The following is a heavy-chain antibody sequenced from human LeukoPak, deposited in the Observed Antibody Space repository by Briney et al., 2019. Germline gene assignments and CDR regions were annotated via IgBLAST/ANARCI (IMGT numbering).Heavy chain of an antibody. D-gene: IGHD3-22*01. J-gene: IGHJ3*01. CDR1: GFTFSTFS. CDR3: TRRFYDSRGSHAYDV. Sequence: GGSLRLSCAASGFTFSTFSMNWVRQAPGEGLEWVSSITSSTYIYYADSVRGRFTISRDNAKNSLYLQMDSLRAEDTAVYYCTRRFYDSRGSHAYDVWGQGTMVTVSS. CDR2: ITSSTYI. V-gene: IGHV3-21*01.